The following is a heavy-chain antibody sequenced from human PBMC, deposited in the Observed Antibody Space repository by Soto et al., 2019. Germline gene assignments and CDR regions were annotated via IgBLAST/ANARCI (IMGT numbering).Heavy chain of an antibody. V-gene: IGHV4-30-2*05. D-gene: IGHD3-10*01. CDR1: GGSISSGGYS. CDR3: ARDPIMHYGSGRPD. J-gene: IGHJ4*02. Sequence: PSETLSLTCAVSGGSISSGGYSWSWIRQSPGKGLEWIGYIYHSGSTYYNPSLKSRVTISVDTSKNQFSLKLSSVTAADTAVYYCARDPIMHYGSGRPDWGQGTLVTVSS. CDR2: IYHSGST.